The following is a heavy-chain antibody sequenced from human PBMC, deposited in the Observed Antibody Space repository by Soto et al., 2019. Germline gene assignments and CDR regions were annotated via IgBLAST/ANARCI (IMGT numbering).Heavy chain of an antibody. CDR3: ARDQKSFHDFWSGYSQTDDYPGLDV. V-gene: IGHV1-2*02. CDR1: GYTFTGYY. J-gene: IGHJ6*02. Sequence: ASVNVSFKASGYTFTGYYIHWLRQSPVQGLEWMGFINPSSGVTNYAQKFHDRVTMTRDTSISTAYMELRILTSDDTALYYCARDQKSFHDFWSGYSQTDDYPGLDVWGRGTTVTVSS. D-gene: IGHD3-3*01. CDR2: INPSSGVT.